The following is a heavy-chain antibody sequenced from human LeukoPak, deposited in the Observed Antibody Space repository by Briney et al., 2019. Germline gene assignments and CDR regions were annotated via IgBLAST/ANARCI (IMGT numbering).Heavy chain of an antibody. D-gene: IGHD3-16*02. V-gene: IGHV3-74*01. CDR3: ARGVGDYVWGSYRLDY. Sequence: GGSLRLSCAASGFTFSSYWMHWVRQAPGKGLVWVSRINSDGSSTSYADSVKGRFTISRNNAKNTLYLQMNSLRAEDTAVYYCARGVGDYVWGSYRLDYWGQGTLVTVSS. CDR1: GFTFSSYW. CDR2: INSDGSST. J-gene: IGHJ4*02.